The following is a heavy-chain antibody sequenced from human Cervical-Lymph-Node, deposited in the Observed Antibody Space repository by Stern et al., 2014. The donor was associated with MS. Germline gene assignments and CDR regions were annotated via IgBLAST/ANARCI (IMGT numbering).Heavy chain of an antibody. Sequence: EVQLVESGGGLVKPGESLRLSCDASGFTFSHYSINWVRQAPGKGLEWISSISNNSTHTYYADPVEGRFTIHRDSAKDSVSLHMVSLRAEDTAVYYCARPRGGAYARSPPLDFWGQGTLVTVSS. CDR3: ARPRGGAYARSPPLDF. V-gene: IGHV3-21*01. J-gene: IGHJ4*02. D-gene: IGHD3-3*01. CDR2: ISNNSTHT. CDR1: GFTFSHYS.